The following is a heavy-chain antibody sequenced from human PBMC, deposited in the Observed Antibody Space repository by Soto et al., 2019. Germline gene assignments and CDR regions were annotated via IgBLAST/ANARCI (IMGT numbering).Heavy chain of an antibody. Sequence: EVQLVESGGGLVQAGRSLRLSCAASGFTFDDYAMHWVRQAPGKGLEWVAGLSWSSDRIGYVDSVKGRFTISRDNAKNSLSLQMNSLRADDTALYYCVKDSSGPLSNGFDVLGHGTMVTVSS. CDR2: LSWSSDRI. J-gene: IGHJ3*01. D-gene: IGHD2-15*01. V-gene: IGHV3-9*01. CDR3: VKDSSGPLSNGFDV. CDR1: GFTFDDYA.